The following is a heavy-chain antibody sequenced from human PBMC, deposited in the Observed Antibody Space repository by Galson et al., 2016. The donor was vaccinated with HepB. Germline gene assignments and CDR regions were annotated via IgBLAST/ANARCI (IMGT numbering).Heavy chain of an antibody. J-gene: IGHJ6*02. CDR3: AKDKNTAAESFYSGMDV. CDR1: GFTFDDYT. Sequence: SLRLSCAASGFTFDDYTMHWVRQAPGKGLAWVSLTSWDGVTTYYADSLRGRFTISRDNSKNSLYLQMNSLTTEDTALYYCAKDKNTAAESFYSGMDVWGQGTTVTVSS. V-gene: IGHV3-43*01. D-gene: IGHD5-18*01. CDR2: TSWDGVTT.